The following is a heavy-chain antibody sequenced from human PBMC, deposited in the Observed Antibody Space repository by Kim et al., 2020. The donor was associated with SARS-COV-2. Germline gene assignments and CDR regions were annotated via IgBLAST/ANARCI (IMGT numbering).Heavy chain of an antibody. J-gene: IGHJ6*02. V-gene: IGHV1-46*01. CDR2: INPSGGST. D-gene: IGHD3-3*01. Sequence: ASVKVSCKASGYTFTSYYMHWVRQAPGQGLEWMGIINPSGGSTSYAQKFQGRVTMTRDTSTSTVYMELSSLRSEDTAVYYCARESNDFWSGYSGFGWDYGMDVWGQGTTVTVSS. CDR1: GYTFTSYY. CDR3: ARESNDFWSGYSGFGWDYGMDV.